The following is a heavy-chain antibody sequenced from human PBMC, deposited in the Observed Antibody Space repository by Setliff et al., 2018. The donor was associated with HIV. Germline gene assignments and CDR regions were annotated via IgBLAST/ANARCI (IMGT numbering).Heavy chain of an antibody. CDR2: INSDGSST. D-gene: IGHD3-10*01. Sequence: GGSLRLSCEASGFTFSNYWMHWVRQAPGKGLVWVPRINSDGSSTSYADSVKGRFTISRDNAKNTLYLQMNSLRAEDTAVYYCARRVGKYYYGSGSYFLDVWGKGTTVTVSS. V-gene: IGHV3-74*01. J-gene: IGHJ6*04. CDR3: ARRVGKYYYGSGSYFLDV. CDR1: GFTFSNYW.